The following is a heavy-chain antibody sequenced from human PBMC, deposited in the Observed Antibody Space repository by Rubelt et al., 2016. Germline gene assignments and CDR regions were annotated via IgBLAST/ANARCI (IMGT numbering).Heavy chain of an antibody. D-gene: IGHD2-2*01. V-gene: IGHV4-39*01. Sequence: GWIRQPPGKGLEWIGSIYYSGSTYYNPSLKSRVTISVDTSKNQFSLKLSSVTAADTAVYYCARHYLGYCSSTSCSINYFDYWGQGTLVTVSS. CDR3: ARHYLGYCSSTSCSINYFDY. J-gene: IGHJ4*02. CDR2: IYYSGST.